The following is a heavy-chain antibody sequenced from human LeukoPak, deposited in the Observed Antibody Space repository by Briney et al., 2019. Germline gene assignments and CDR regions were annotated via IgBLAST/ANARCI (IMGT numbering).Heavy chain of an antibody. Sequence: PSETLSLTCTVSGGSISSYYWSWIRQPPGKGLEWIGYIYYGGRTNYNPSLKSRATMSIDTAKNHFSLNLTSVTAADTAAYYCARSISGTRSKFDCWGQGTLVTVSS. CDR3: ARSISGTRSKFDC. J-gene: IGHJ5*01. V-gene: IGHV4-59*08. D-gene: IGHD1/OR15-1a*01. CDR2: IYYGGRT. CDR1: GGSISSYY.